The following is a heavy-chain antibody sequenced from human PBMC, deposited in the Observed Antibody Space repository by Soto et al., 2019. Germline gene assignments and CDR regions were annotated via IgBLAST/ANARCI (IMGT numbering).Heavy chain of an antibody. V-gene: IGHV3-74*01. CDR2: INSDGSST. CDR1: GFTFSSYW. D-gene: IGHD6-6*01. CDR3: ARARVSVAARSGYVDY. J-gene: IGHJ4*02. Sequence: GGSLRLSCAASGFTFSSYWMHWVRQAPGKGLVWVSRINSDGSSTSYADSVKGRFTISRDNAKNTLYLQMNSLRAEDTAVYYCARARVSVAARSGYVDYWGQGTLVTVSS.